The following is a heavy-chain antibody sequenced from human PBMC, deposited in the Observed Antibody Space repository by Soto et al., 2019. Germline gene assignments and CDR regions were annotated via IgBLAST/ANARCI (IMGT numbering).Heavy chain of an antibody. CDR2: ISSSSSYT. Sequence: GGSLRLSCAASGFTFSDYYMSWIRQAPGKGLEWVSYISSSSSYTNYADSVKGRFTISRDNAKNSLYLQMNSLRAEDTAVYYCARFPPIIAVAGPFNYGGQGPLVTVPS. CDR1: GFTFSDYY. D-gene: IGHD6-19*01. V-gene: IGHV3-11*06. J-gene: IGHJ4*02. CDR3: ARFPPIIAVAGPFNY.